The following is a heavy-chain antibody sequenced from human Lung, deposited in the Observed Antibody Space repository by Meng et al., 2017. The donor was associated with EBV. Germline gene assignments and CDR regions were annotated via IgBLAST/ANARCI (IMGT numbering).Heavy chain of an antibody. V-gene: IGHV4-61*01. CDR2: VYFTGGT. D-gene: IGHD2-15*01. Sequence: QGPLPDAGPVLVKPSEPLSLTCTVSGGSVSSGSFYWSWIRQPPGKGLEWIGYVYFTGGTNYSPSLKSRVTISVDTSKNQFSLKLSSVTAADTAVYYCAVTRYCSGGSCFDYWGQGTLVTVSS. J-gene: IGHJ4*02. CDR3: AVTRYCSGGSCFDY. CDR1: GGSVSSGSFY.